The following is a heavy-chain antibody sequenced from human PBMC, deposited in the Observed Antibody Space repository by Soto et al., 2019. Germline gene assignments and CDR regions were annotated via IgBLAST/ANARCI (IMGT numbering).Heavy chain of an antibody. Sequence: GGSLRLSCAASGFTFSSYSMNWVRQAPGKGLEWVSSISSSSSYIYYADSVKGRFTISRDNAKNSLYLQMSSLRAEDTAVYYCARENYDILTGPSLPYGMDVWGQGTTVTVSS. CDR1: GFTFSSYS. D-gene: IGHD3-9*01. CDR3: ARENYDILTGPSLPYGMDV. CDR2: ISSSSSYI. V-gene: IGHV3-21*01. J-gene: IGHJ6*02.